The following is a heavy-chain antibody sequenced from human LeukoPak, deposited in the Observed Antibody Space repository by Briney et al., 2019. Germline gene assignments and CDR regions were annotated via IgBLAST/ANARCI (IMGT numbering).Heavy chain of an antibody. CDR1: GYTFTGYY. D-gene: IGHD2-15*01. V-gene: IGHV1-2*02. CDR2: INPNSGGT. Sequence: ASVKVSCKASGYTFTGYYMHWVRQAPGQGLEWMGWINPNSGGTNYAQKFQGRVTMTRDTSISTAYMELSRPRSDDTAVYYCARGLSEDIVVVVAAGFDYWGQGTLVTVSS. J-gene: IGHJ4*02. CDR3: ARGLSEDIVVVVAAGFDY.